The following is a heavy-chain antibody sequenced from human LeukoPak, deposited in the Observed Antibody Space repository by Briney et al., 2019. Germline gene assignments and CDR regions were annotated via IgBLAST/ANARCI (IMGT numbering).Heavy chain of an antibody. V-gene: IGHV3-30*04. J-gene: IGHJ3*02. CDR2: ISYDGSNK. D-gene: IGHD6-19*01. CDR1: GFTFSSYA. CDR3: ARGRQWRGAFDI. Sequence: GGSLRLSCAASGFTFSSYAMHWVRQAPGKGLEWVAVISYDGSNKYYADSVKGRFTISRDNSKNTLYLQMNSLRAEDTAVYYRARGRQWRGAFDIWGQGTMVTVSS.